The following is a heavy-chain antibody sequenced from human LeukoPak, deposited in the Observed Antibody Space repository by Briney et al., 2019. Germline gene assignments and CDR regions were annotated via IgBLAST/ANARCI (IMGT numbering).Heavy chain of an antibody. Sequence: GGSLRLSCAASGFTFSSYGMSWVRQAPGKGLEWVAFIRYDGTNKHYADSVGGRFTISRDNSKNTLLLQMNSLRAEDTAMYYCAKDSYYYDSSSFSHFDYWGQGTLVTVSS. V-gene: IGHV3-30*02. D-gene: IGHD3-22*01. CDR2: IRYDGTNK. J-gene: IGHJ4*02. CDR3: AKDSYYYDSSSFSHFDY. CDR1: GFTFSSYG.